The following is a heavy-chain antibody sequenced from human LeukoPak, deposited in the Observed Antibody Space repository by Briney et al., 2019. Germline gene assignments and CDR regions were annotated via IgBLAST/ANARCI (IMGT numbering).Heavy chain of an antibody. Sequence: GASVMVSCKASGGTFSSYAISWVRQAPGQGLEWMGRIIPILGIANYAQKFQGRVTITADKSTSTAYMELSSLRSEDTAVYYCASATRSYYDSSGYLDYWGQGTLVTVSS. J-gene: IGHJ4*02. D-gene: IGHD3-22*01. CDR1: GGTFSSYA. V-gene: IGHV1-69*04. CDR2: IIPILGIA. CDR3: ASATRSYYDSSGYLDY.